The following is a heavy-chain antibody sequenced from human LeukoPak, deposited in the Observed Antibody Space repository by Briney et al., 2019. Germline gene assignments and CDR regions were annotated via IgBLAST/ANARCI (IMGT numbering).Heavy chain of an antibody. D-gene: IGHD3/OR15-3a*01. CDR2: INHSGST. J-gene: IGHJ6*02. CDR1: GGSFSGYY. CDR3: ARGRIRGPYYYGMDV. V-gene: IGHV4-34*01. Sequence: PSETLSLTCAVYGGSFSGYYWSWIRQPPGKGLEWIGEINHSGSTNYNPSLKSRVTISVDTSKNQFSLKLSSVTAADTAVYYCARGRIRGPYYYGMDVWGQGTTVTVSS.